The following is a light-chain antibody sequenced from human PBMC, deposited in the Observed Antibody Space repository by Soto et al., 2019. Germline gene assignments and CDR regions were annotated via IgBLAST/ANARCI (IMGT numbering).Light chain of an antibody. CDR3: QQYNNSPQT. CDR1: QSVSSN. CDR2: GAS. V-gene: IGKV3-15*01. Sequence: EILMTQSPATLSGSPGERATLSCRASQSVSSNLAWYQQKPGKAPRLLIYGASTRDTGIPARFSGSGYGTEFTITISSLQPEDFEVYYCQQYNNSPQTFGQGTQVDIK. J-gene: IGKJ1*01.